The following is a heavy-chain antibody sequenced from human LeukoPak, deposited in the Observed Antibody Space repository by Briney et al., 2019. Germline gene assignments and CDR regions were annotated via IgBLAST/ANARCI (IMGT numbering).Heavy chain of an antibody. CDR2: ISSNGGST. J-gene: IGHJ4*02. Sequence: GGSLRLSCSASGFTFSSYAMHWVRQAPGKGLEYVSAISSNGGSTYYANSVKGRFTISRDNSKNTMYIQMSSLRAEDTAVYYCVKDRRGNIVVVFLDYWGQGTLVTVSS. V-gene: IGHV3-64*05. CDR1: GFTFSSYA. CDR3: VKDRRGNIVVVFLDY. D-gene: IGHD2-15*01.